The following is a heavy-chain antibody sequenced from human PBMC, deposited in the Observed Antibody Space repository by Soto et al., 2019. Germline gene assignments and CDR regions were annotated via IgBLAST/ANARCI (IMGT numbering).Heavy chain of an antibody. J-gene: IGHJ6*04. V-gene: IGHV5-10-1*01. D-gene: IGHD2-15*01. CDR2: IDPSDSYT. CDR3: ARPEGYCSGGSCHGDDYYYGIDV. Sequence: GESLKISCKGSGYSFTSYWISWVRQMPGRGLEWMGRIDPSDSYTNYSPSFQGHVTISADKSISTAYLQWSSLKASDTAMYYCARPEGYCSGGSCHGDDYYYGIDVWGEGTTLTVYS. CDR1: GYSFTSYW.